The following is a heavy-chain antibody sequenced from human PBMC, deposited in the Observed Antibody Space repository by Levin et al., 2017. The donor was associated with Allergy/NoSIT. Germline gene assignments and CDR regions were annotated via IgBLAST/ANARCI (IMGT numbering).Heavy chain of an antibody. CDR1: GFTFSSYG. Sequence: GGSLRLSCAASGFTFSSYGMHWVRQAPGKGLEWVAVISYDGSNKYYADSVKGRFTISRDNSKNTLYLQMNSLRAEDTAVYYCAKAPAEWLQLPFDYWGQGTLVTVSS. J-gene: IGHJ4*02. V-gene: IGHV3-30*18. D-gene: IGHD5-24*01. CDR2: ISYDGSNK. CDR3: AKAPAEWLQLPFDY.